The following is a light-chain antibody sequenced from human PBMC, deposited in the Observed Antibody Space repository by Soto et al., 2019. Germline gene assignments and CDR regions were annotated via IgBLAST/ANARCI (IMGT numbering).Light chain of an antibody. CDR1: QSVSSY. J-gene: IGKJ3*01. Sequence: EIVLTQSPATLSLSPGERATLSCRASQSVSSYLAWYQQKPGQAPRLLIYDASNRATGNPARFSGSGSGTDFTLTISSLEPEDFAVHYCQQRSNWPPGFTFGPGTKVDIK. V-gene: IGKV3-11*01. CDR2: DAS. CDR3: QQRSNWPPGFT.